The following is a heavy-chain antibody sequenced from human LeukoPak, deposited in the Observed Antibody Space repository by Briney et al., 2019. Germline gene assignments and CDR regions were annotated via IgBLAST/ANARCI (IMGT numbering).Heavy chain of an antibody. Sequence: SETLSLTCTVSGGSISSSSYYWGWIRQPPGKGLEWIGSIYYSGSTYYNPSLKSRVTISVDTSKNQFSLKLSSVTAADTAVYYCARDSPYDDYVWGSFDYWGQGTLVTVSS. CDR3: ARDSPYDDYVWGSFDY. CDR2: IYYSGST. V-gene: IGHV4-39*07. J-gene: IGHJ4*02. D-gene: IGHD3-16*01. CDR1: GGSISSSSYY.